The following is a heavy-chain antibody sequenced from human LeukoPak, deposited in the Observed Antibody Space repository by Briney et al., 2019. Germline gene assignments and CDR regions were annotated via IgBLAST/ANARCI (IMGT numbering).Heavy chain of an antibody. Sequence: PGGSLRLSCAGSGFNFTGYWLHWVRQPPGKGLVWISRLYSDGRRLTYADSVKGRFTISRDHAKHMLYLQMNSLRPDDAAVYYCARGRVLGEFAVASFDSWGQGTLVTVSS. J-gene: IGHJ4*02. V-gene: IGHV3-74*03. D-gene: IGHD2-8*01. CDR2: LYSDGRRL. CDR1: GFNFTGYW. CDR3: ARGRVLGEFAVASFDS.